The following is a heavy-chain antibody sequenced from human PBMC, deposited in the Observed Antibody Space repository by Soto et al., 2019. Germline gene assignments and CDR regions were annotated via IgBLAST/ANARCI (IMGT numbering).Heavy chain of an antibody. CDR3: ARGPDSSHWHFDL. CDR1: GGSISSGGYY. V-gene: IGHV4-31*03. J-gene: IGHJ2*01. D-gene: IGHD3-3*01. Sequence: QVQLQESGPGLVKPSQTLSLTCTVSGGSISSGGYYWSWIRQHPGKGLEWIGYIYYSGSTYYNPALKSRVTLSVDTSKNQSSRKLSSVTAADTAVYYCARGPDSSHWHFDLWGRGTLVTVSS. CDR2: IYYSGST.